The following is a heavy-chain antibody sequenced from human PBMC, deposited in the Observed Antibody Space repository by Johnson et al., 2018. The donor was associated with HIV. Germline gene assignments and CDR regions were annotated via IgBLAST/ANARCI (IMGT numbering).Heavy chain of an antibody. CDR2: IRSKGNTYAT. Sequence: LVESGGGLVQPGGSLKLACSASGFTFSGSALHWVRQASGKGLEWVGLIRSKGNTYATVYSASLKGRFTISRDDSKNTAYLQMSSLKTDDTAVYYCTTAIVIDAFDIWGQGTMVTVSS. CDR1: GFTFSGSA. D-gene: IGHD3-16*02. V-gene: IGHV3-73*01. J-gene: IGHJ3*02. CDR3: TTAIVIDAFDI.